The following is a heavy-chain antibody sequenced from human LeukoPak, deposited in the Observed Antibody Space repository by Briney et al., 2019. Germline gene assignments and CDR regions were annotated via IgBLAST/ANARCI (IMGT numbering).Heavy chain of an antibody. CDR1: GFSLSTSGMC. D-gene: IGHD1-26*01. CDR2: IDWDDDK. Sequence: SGPTLVNPTQTLTLTCTFSGFSLSTSGMCVSWIRQPPGTALEWLARIDWDDDKYYSTSLKTRLTISKDTSKNQVVLTMTNMDPVDTATYYCAWMSGELLQSFALWGQGTMVTASS. CDR3: AWMSGELLQSFAL. J-gene: IGHJ3*01. V-gene: IGHV2-70*11.